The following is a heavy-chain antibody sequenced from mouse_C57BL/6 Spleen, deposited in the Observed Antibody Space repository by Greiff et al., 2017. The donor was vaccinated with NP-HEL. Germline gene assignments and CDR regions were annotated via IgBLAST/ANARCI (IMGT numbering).Heavy chain of an antibody. CDR2: ISDGGSYT. J-gene: IGHJ2*01. CDR3: AREGDYFDY. V-gene: IGHV5-4*01. CDR1: GFTFSSYA. Sequence: SGFTFSSYAMSWVRQTPEKRLEWVATISDGGSYTYYPDNVKGRFTISRDNAKNNLYLQLSHLKSEDTAMYYCAREGDYFDYWGQGTALTVSS.